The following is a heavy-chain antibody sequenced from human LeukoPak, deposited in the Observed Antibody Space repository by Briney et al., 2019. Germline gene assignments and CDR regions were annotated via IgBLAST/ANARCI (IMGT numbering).Heavy chain of an antibody. D-gene: IGHD3-3*01. CDR2: INSVGSST. J-gene: IGHJ4*02. CDR1: GFTFSSYW. Sequence: PGGSLRLSCAASGFTFSSYWMHWVRQAPGKGLVWVSRINSVGSSTSYADSVKGRFTISRDNAKNTLYLQMNSLRAEDTAVYYCARVSYYDFWSGYPTDYWGQGTLVTVSS. CDR3: ARVSYYDFWSGYPTDY. V-gene: IGHV3-74*01.